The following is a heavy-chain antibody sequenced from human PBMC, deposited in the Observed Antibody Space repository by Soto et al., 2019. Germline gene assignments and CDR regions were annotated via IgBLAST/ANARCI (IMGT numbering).Heavy chain of an antibody. Sequence: QVQLVESGGGVVQPGGSLRLSCAASGFTFRNYAMHWVRQAPGKGLECLAVIAYDGDNAFYRDSVKGRFTISRDNSKNSLYLNRNSQRSEDKGVYYCGSGDREDILVVVGARPGDYGIDIWGQGTTVTVSS. CDR1: GFTFRNYA. CDR3: GSGDREDILVVVGARPGDYGIDI. D-gene: IGHD2-15*01. V-gene: IGHV3-30-3*01. J-gene: IGHJ6*02. CDR2: IAYDGDNA.